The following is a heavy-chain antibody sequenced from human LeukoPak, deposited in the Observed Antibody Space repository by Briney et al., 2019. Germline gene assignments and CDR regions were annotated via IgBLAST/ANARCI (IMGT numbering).Heavy chain of an antibody. D-gene: IGHD3-22*01. J-gene: IGHJ3*02. Sequence: ASETLSLTCTVSGGSISSGSYYWSWIWQPAGKGLEWIGRIYTSGGTNYNPSLKSRVTISVDTSKNQFSLKLSSVTAADTAVYYCASSLYYYDSSGYYSDAFDIWGQGTMVTVSS. V-gene: IGHV4-61*02. CDR1: GGSISSGSYY. CDR2: IYTSGGT. CDR3: ASSLYYYDSSGYYSDAFDI.